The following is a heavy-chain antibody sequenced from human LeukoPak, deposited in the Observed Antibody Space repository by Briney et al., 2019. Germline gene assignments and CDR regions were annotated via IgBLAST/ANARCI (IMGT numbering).Heavy chain of an antibody. D-gene: IGHD3-10*02. Sequence: PGGSLRLSCAASGFTFSSYEMNWVRPAPGKGLESVSYISSSGSTIYYADSVKGRFTISRDNAKNSLYLQMNSLRAEDTAVYYCAELGITMIGGVWGKGTTVTISS. CDR2: ISSSGSTI. CDR1: GFTFSSYE. V-gene: IGHV3-48*03. J-gene: IGHJ6*04. CDR3: AELGITMIGGV.